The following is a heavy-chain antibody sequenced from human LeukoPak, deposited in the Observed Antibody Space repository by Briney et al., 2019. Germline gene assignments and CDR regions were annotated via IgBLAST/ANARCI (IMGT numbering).Heavy chain of an antibody. CDR1: GYTFTSYY. V-gene: IGHV1-46*01. J-gene: IGHJ4*02. CDR2: INPSGGST. CDR3: ARGGRLGHDSSGYYRFDY. Sequence: ASVKVSCKASGYTFTSYYMHWVRQAPGQGLEWMGIINPSGGSTSYAQKFQGRVTMTRDTSTSTVYMELSSLRSEDTAVYYCARGGRLGHDSSGYYRFDYWGQGTLVTVSS. D-gene: IGHD3-22*01.